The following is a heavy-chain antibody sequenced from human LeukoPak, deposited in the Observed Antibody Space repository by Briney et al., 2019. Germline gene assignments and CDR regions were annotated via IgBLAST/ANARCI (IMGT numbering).Heavy chain of an antibody. J-gene: IGHJ4*02. V-gene: IGHV4-4*02. CDR3: AREAKLERRLVVY. Sequence: PSETLSLTCAVSGGSISSSDWWSWVRQPPGRGLEWIGYIWRSDHTNYNPSLKSRVTMSLDKSKNQFSLKLSSVTAADTAVYYCAREAKLERRLVVYWGQGTLVTVSS. CDR1: GGSISSSDW. CDR2: IWRSDHT. D-gene: IGHD1-1*01.